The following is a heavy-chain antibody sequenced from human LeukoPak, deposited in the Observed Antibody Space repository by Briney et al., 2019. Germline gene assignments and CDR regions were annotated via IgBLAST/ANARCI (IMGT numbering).Heavy chain of an antibody. CDR2: IYYSGST. CDR3: ATGVVPAEEGCFDP. D-gene: IGHD2-2*01. CDR1: GGSISSDY. Sequence: SETLSLTCTVSGGSISSDYWSWIRQPPGKGLEWIGYIYYSGSTNYNPSLKSRVTISVDTSKNQFSLKLSSVTAADTAVYYCATGVVPAEEGCFDPWGQGTLVTVSS. V-gene: IGHV4-59*08. J-gene: IGHJ5*02.